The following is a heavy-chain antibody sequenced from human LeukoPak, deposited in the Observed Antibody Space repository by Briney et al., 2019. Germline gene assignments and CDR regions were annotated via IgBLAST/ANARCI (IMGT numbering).Heavy chain of an antibody. CDR1: GFTFSSYA. CDR2: ISYDGSNK. J-gene: IGHJ6*02. V-gene: IGHV3-30-3*01. Sequence: PGRSLRLSCAASGFTFSSYAMHWVRQAPGKGLEWVAVISYDGSNKYYADSVKGRFTISRDNSKNTLYLQMNSLRAEDTAVYYCAREEIVLRFLEWLPSYYYYGMDVWGQGTTVTVSS. D-gene: IGHD3-3*01. CDR3: AREEIVLRFLEWLPSYYYYGMDV.